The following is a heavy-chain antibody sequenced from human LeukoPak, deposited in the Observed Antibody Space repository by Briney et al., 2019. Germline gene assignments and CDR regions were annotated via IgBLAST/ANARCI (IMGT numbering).Heavy chain of an antibody. V-gene: IGHV4-39*01. CDR2: IYYSGST. CDR3: ARHEYASSPDY. CDR1: GDSINSYH. D-gene: IGHD2-2*01. J-gene: IGHJ4*02. Sequence: SETLSLTCSVSGDSINSYHWSWIRQPPGKGLEWIANIYYSGSTYYNPPLQSRVTISVDTSKNQFSLKLSSVTAADTAVYYCARHEYASSPDYWGQGTLVTVSS.